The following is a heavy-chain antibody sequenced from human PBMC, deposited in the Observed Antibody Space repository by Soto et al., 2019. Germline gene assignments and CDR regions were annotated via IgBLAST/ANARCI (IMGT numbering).Heavy chain of an antibody. Sequence: SGPTLVNPTQTLTLTCTFSGFSLSTSGVGVGWIRQPPGKALEWLALIYWDDDKRYSPSLKSRLTITKDTSKNQVVLTMTNMDPVDTATYYCAHSPRIAARPQWSYFDYWGQGTLVTVSS. CDR3: AHSPRIAARPQWSYFDY. CDR2: IYWDDDK. CDR1: GFSLSTSGVG. J-gene: IGHJ4*02. D-gene: IGHD6-6*01. V-gene: IGHV2-5*02.